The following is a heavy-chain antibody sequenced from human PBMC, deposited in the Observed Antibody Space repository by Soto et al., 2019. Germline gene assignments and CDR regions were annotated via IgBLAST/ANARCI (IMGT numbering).Heavy chain of an antibody. Sequence: QVQLQESGPGLVKPSGTLSLTCAVSGGSISSSNWWSWVRQPPGKGLEWIGEIYHSGSTNYNPSLTSRVTISVDKSKNQFSLKLSSVTAADTAVYYCARVPQPGYSSGWYRMDVWGQGTTVTVSS. CDR3: ARVPQPGYSSGWYRMDV. CDR1: GGSISSSNW. CDR2: IYHSGST. V-gene: IGHV4-4*02. D-gene: IGHD6-19*01. J-gene: IGHJ6*02.